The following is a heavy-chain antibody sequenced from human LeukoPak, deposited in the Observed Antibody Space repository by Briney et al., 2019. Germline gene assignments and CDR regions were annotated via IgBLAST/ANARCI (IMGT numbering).Heavy chain of an antibody. CDR3: ARGPNWFDP. CDR2: INHSGST. CDR1: GGSFSGYY. Sequence: SETLSLTCAVYGGSFSGYYWSWIRQPLGKGLEWIGEINHSGSTNYNPSLKSRVTISVDTSKNQFSLKLSSVTAADTAVYYCARGPNWFDPWGQGTLVTVSS. J-gene: IGHJ5*02. V-gene: IGHV4-34*01.